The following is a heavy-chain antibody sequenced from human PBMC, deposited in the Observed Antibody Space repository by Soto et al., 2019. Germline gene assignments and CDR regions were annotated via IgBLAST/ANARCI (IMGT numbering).Heavy chain of an antibody. V-gene: IGHV3-74*01. Sequence: EAQLVESGGGLVQPGGSLRLSCAASGFSLSNYWMHWVRQAPGKGLVWVSRINSDGSSSIYADSVEGRFTISRDSAKNSLYLQMHSLSADDTAVYFCARERYDNLSGSYRGFDFWGQGTLVTVSS. J-gene: IGHJ4*02. CDR1: GFSLSNYW. CDR3: ARERYDNLSGSYRGFDF. CDR2: INSDGSSS. D-gene: IGHD3-16*02.